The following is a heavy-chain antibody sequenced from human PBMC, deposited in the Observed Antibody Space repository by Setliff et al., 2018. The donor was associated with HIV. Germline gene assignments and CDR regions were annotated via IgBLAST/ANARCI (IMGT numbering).Heavy chain of an antibody. J-gene: IGHJ4*02. D-gene: IGHD2-15*01. Sequence: GESLKISCAASGFTFSDFDMHWVRQAPGKGLEWVAVISFDGNRKFYADSVKGRFTISRDNSKSTLYLQMNSLRIEDTAVYYCARDFSWATDSWGQGTLVTVSS. CDR3: ARDFSWATDS. CDR1: GFTFSDFD. V-gene: IGHV3-30*03. CDR2: ISFDGNRK.